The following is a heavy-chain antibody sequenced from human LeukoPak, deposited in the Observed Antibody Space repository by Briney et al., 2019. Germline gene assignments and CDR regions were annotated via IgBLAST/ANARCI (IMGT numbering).Heavy chain of an antibody. CDR1: GFTFSSYA. V-gene: IGHV3-30*04. J-gene: IGHJ4*02. Sequence: GGSLRLSCAASGFTFSSYAMHWVRQAPGKGLEWVAVISYDGTNKYYADSVKGRFTISRDNSKNMLYLQMNSLRAEDTAVYYCARDWGYSNSFDYWGQGTLVTVSS. CDR3: ARDWGYSNSFDY. D-gene: IGHD6-6*01. CDR2: ISYDGTNK.